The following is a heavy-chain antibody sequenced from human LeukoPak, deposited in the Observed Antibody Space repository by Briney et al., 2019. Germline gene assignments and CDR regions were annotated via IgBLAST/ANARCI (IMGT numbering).Heavy chain of an antibody. Sequence: GGSLRLSCAASGFTFTRYGMHWVRQAPGKGLEWVASVNSDETTRYYADSVKGRFTISRDNSKNTVYLQMNSLRAEDTAVYYCAKGMGSGWTFDYWGQGTLVIVSS. CDR2: VNSDETTR. D-gene: IGHD6-19*01. J-gene: IGHJ4*02. CDR1: GFTFTRYG. V-gene: IGHV3-30*02. CDR3: AKGMGSGWTFDY.